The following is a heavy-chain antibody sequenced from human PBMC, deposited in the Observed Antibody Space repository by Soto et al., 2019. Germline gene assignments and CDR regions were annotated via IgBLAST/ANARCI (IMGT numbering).Heavy chain of an antibody. Sequence: LRLSCAASGFTFSSYDMHWVRQATGKGLEWVSAIGTAGDTYYPGSVKGRFTISRENAKNSLYLQMNSLRAGDTAVYYCARAPSYYDFWSGYYGPRYGMDVWGQGTTVTVSS. D-gene: IGHD3-3*01. J-gene: IGHJ6*02. CDR1: GFTFSSYD. V-gene: IGHV3-13*01. CDR3: ARAPSYYDFWSGYYGPRYGMDV. CDR2: IGTAGDT.